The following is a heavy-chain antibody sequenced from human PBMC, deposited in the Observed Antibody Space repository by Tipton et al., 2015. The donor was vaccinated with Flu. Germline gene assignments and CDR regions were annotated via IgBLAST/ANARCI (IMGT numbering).Heavy chain of an antibody. CDR3: TRDREGHSFGL. CDR2: INQDGSVK. D-gene: IGHD5-18*01. V-gene: IGHV3-7*01. Sequence: SLRLSCAASGFILSDYWMSWVRQAPGKGLEWVAIINQDGSVKYYVDSVKGRFTISRDNAKNSLYLQMNSLRAEDTAVYYCTRDREGHSFGLWGQGTLVTVSP. CDR1: GFILSDYW. J-gene: IGHJ4*02.